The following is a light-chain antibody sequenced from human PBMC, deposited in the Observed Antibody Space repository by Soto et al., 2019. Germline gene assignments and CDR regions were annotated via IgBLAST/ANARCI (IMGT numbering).Light chain of an antibody. V-gene: IGLV2-14*01. CDR3: SSFTNTTTLVV. J-gene: IGLJ2*01. CDR1: GSDVGGYNY. CDR2: EVN. Sequence: QSALTQPASVSGSPGQSITISCTGTGSDVGGYNYVSWYQQHPGKAPKLMIYEVNYRPSGVSARFSGSKSGNTASLTISGLQTDDEADYYCSSFTNTTTLVVFGGGTKLTVL.